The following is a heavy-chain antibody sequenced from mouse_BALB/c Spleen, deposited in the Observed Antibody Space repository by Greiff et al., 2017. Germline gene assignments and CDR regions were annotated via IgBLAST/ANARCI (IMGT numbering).Heavy chain of an antibody. J-gene: IGHJ4*01. CDR3: ICDLMDY. Sequence: VQLQQSGPELVNPGASMKISCKASGYSFTGYTMNWVKQSPGENLEWIGLINPYNGGTSYNQKFKGKATLTVDKSSSTAYMELLSLTSEDSAVYYCICDLMDYWGQGTSVTVSS. CDR2: INPYNGGT. D-gene: IGHD6-5*01. V-gene: IGHV1-18*01. CDR1: GYSFTGYT.